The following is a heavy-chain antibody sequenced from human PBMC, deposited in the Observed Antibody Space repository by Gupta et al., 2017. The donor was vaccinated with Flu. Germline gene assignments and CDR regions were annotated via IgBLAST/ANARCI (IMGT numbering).Heavy chain of an antibody. D-gene: IGHD1-26*01. CDR1: GFTFSSYA. V-gene: IGHV3-23*01. Sequence: EVQLLESGGGLVQPGGSLRLSCAASGFTFSSYAMSWVRQAPGKGREWVSSISGAGVSTYYADSVKGRFTISRDNSKNTLFLQMDSLRAEDTAVYYCAKSPFPPWDNYYGMDVWGQGTTVTVSS. CDR2: ISGAGVST. CDR3: AKSPFPPWDNYYGMDV. J-gene: IGHJ6*02.